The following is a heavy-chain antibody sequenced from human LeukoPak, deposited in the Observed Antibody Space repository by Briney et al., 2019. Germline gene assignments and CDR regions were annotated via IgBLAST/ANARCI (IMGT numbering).Heavy chain of an antibody. CDR3: ARAKWLVTPFDY. V-gene: IGHV3-11*05. CDR1: GFTFSDYY. Sequence: GGSLRLSCAASGFTFSDYYMSWIRQAPGKGLEWVSYISSSSNYTNYADSVKGRFTISRDNAKNSLYLQMNSLRAEDTAVYYCARAKWLVTPFDYWGQGTLVTVSS. CDR2: ISSSSNYT. J-gene: IGHJ4*02. D-gene: IGHD6-19*01.